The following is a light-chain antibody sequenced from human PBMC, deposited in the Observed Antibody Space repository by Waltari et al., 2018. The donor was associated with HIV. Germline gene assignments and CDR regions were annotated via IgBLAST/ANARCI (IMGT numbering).Light chain of an antibody. J-gene: IGLJ2*01. V-gene: IGLV2-8*01. CDR1: ISHVDGYAY. CDR3: TSYTGSTNLL. Sequence: QSALTQPPSASGSPGPSVTISFTGPISHVDGYAYVSCYQHHPGKAPKLIIYEVTKRPSGVPDRFSGSKSDYTASLTVAGLQAEDEADYYCTSYTGSTNLLFGGGTKLTVL. CDR2: EVT.